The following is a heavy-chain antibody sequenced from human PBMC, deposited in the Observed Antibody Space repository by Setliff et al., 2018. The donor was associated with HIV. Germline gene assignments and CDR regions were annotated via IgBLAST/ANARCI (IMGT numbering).Heavy chain of an antibody. CDR2: IYYSGSA. D-gene: IGHD2-2*01. CDR1: GASMSSFF. J-gene: IGHJ1*01. Sequence: PSETLSLTCTVSGASMSSFFWTWIRQSPGKGLEWIAFIYYSGSANYNSALRSRVTISVDTSNNQFSLKMNSVTAADTAVYYCASLGYCSSPNCYYLYFQHWGQGTLVTVSS. V-gene: IGHV4-59*01. CDR3: ASLGYCSSPNCYYLYFQH.